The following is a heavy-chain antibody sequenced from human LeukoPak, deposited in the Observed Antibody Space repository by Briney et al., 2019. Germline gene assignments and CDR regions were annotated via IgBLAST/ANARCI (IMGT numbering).Heavy chain of an antibody. Sequence: ASVKVSCKASGYTFTSYGISWVRQAPGQGLEWMGWISAYNGNTNYAQKVQDRVTMTTDTSTSTAYMELRSLRSDDTAVYYCARNLDGYSSGWEGYYFDYWGQGTLVTVSS. CDR3: ARNLDGYSSGWEGYYFDY. V-gene: IGHV1-18*01. CDR1: GYTFTSYG. J-gene: IGHJ4*02. CDR2: ISAYNGNT. D-gene: IGHD6-19*01.